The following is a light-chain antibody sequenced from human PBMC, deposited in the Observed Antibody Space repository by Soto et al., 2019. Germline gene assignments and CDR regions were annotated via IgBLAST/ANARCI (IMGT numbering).Light chain of an antibody. V-gene: IGKV1-9*01. CDR3: QQLNSYTIT. CDR1: QAIDSW. Sequence: DIQMTQSPSSVSASVGRRVTITCWASQAIDSWLAWYQQKPGEAPKVLIYAASTLQSGVPSRFSGSGSGTDFTLTLSSLQNEDFATYYGQQLNSYTITFGQGTRLEIK. J-gene: IGKJ5*01. CDR2: AAS.